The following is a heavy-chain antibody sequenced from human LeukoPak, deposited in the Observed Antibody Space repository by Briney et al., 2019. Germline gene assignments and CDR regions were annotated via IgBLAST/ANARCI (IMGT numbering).Heavy chain of an antibody. V-gene: IGHV3-30-3*01. J-gene: IGHJ6*02. CDR2: ISYDGSNK. CDR3: ARDGRYFDWLSALPYYYYYYGMDV. D-gene: IGHD3-9*01. CDR1: GFTFSSYA. Sequence: GRSLRLSCAASGFTFSSYAMHWVRQAPGKGLEWVAVISYDGSNKYYADSVKGRFTISRDNSKNTQYLQMNSLRAEDTAVYYCARDGRYFDWLSALPYYYYYYGMDVWGQGTTVTVSS.